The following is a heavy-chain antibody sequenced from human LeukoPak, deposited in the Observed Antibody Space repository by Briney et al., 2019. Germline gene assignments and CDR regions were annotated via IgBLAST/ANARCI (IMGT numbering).Heavy chain of an antibody. J-gene: IGHJ4*02. Sequence: SQTLSLTCTVSGGSISSGGYYWSWIRQHPGKGLEWIGYIYYSGSTYYNPSLKSRVTISVDTSKNQFSLKLSSVTAADTAVYYCARDHTPVGALDYWGQGTLVTVSS. V-gene: IGHV4-31*03. D-gene: IGHD1-26*01. CDR1: GGSISSGGYY. CDR2: IYYSGST. CDR3: ARDHTPVGALDY.